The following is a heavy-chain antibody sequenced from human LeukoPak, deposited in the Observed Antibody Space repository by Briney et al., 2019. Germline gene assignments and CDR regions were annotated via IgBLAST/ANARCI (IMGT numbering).Heavy chain of an antibody. Sequence: SETLSLTCAVYGGSFSGYYWSWIRQPPGKGLEWIGEINHSGSTNYNPSLKSRVTISVDTSKNQFSLKLSSVTAADTAVYYCARGSVAGTRYWGQGTLVTVSS. D-gene: IGHD6-19*01. V-gene: IGHV4-34*01. J-gene: IGHJ4*02. CDR1: GGSFSGYY. CDR2: INHSGST. CDR3: ARGSVAGTRY.